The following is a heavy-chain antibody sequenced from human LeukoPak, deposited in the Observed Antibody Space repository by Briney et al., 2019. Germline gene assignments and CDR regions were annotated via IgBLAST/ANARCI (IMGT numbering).Heavy chain of an antibody. CDR2: IYTSGST. CDR1: GGSISSYY. V-gene: IGHV4-4*07. D-gene: IGHD4-17*01. J-gene: IGHJ6*02. Sequence: SETLSLTCTVSGGSISSYYWSWIRQPAGKGLEWIGRIYTSGSTNYNPSLKSRVTMSVDTSKNQFSLKLSSATAADTAVYYCARDLGYGDIYYYGMDVWGQGTTVTVSS. CDR3: ARDLGYGDIYYYGMDV.